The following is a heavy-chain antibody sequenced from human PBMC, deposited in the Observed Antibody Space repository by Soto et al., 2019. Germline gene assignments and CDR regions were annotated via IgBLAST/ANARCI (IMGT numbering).Heavy chain of an antibody. CDR1: GYTFTNYD. CDR3: ARPLRYCSSTSCQYYFDY. J-gene: IGHJ4*02. D-gene: IGHD2-2*01. CDR2: MNPNSGNT. V-gene: IGHV1-8*01. Sequence: QVQLVQSGAEVKKPGASVKVSCKASGYTFTNYDINWVRQATGQGLEWMGWMNPNSGNTGYAQKFQGRVTMTRNTSISTAYMELSSLRSEDTAVYYCARPLRYCSSTSCQYYFDYWGQGTLVTVSS.